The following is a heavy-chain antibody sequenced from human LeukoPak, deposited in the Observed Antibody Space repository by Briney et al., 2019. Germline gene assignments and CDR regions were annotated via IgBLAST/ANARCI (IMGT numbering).Heavy chain of an antibody. CDR1: GFTFSSYW. Sequence: PGGSLRLSCAASGFTFSSYWMHWVRQAPGKGLVWVSRISTDASSTTYADSVKGRFTISRDNAKDTLYLQMNGLRAEDTAVYYCTGHHQAYSRTYWGQGTLVTVSS. J-gene: IGHJ4*02. CDR3: TGHHQAYSRTY. V-gene: IGHV3-74*01. D-gene: IGHD6-13*01. CDR2: ISTDASST.